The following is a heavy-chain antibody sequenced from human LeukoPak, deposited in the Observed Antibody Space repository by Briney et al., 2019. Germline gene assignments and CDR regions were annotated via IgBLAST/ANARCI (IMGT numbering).Heavy chain of an antibody. J-gene: IGHJ4*02. CDR1: GFTSSNYA. Sequence: GGSLRLSCTASGFTSSNYAVTWVRQAPGEGLEWASAICGSGDSTFYADSLKGRFTISRDNAKNSVYLQMNSLTAEDTAVYYCARDHSYYFDYWGQGTLVTVSS. CDR2: ICGSGDST. V-gene: IGHV3-23*01. D-gene: IGHD2-21*01. CDR3: ARDHSYYFDY.